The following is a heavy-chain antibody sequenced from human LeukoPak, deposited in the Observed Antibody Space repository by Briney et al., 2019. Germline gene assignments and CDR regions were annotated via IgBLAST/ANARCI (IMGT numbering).Heavy chain of an antibody. D-gene: IGHD3-10*01. CDR3: ARHAASGGSGVDY. V-gene: IGHV3-73*01. CDR1: GFTFSGSA. J-gene: IGHJ4*02. CDR2: IRNKANSYAT. Sequence: GGSLRLSCAASGFTFSGSAMHWVRQTSGKGLGWVGRIRNKANSYATAYAASVKGRFTISRDDSKNTAYLQMNSLKSEDTAVYYCARHAASGGSGVDYWGQGTLVTVSS.